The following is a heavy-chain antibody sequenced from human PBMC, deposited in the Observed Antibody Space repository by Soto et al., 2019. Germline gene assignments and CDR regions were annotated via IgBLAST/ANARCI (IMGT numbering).Heavy chain of an antibody. CDR2: ISWNSGSI. CDR3: AKDIGQQLVAPGYAFDI. D-gene: IGHD6-13*01. J-gene: IGHJ3*02. V-gene: IGHV3-9*01. CDR1: GFTFDDYA. Sequence: EVQLVESGGGLVQPGRSLRLSCAASGFTFDDYAMHWVRQAPGKGLEWVSGISWNSGSIGYADSVKGRFTISRDNDKNSLYLQMNSLRAEDTALYYCAKDIGQQLVAPGYAFDIWGQGTMVTVSS.